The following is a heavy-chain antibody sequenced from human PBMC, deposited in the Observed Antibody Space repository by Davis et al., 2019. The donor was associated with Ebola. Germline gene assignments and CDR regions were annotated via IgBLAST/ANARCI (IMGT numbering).Heavy chain of an antibody. Sequence: GESLKISCAAPGFTFSSYWMSWVRQAPGKGLEWVANIKQDGSEKYFVDSVKGRFTISRDNAKNSLYLQMNSLRAEDTAVYYCARRENLYYYDSSGYGRVGAFDIWGQGTMVTVSS. V-gene: IGHV3-7*03. CDR3: ARRENLYYYDSSGYGRVGAFDI. CDR1: GFTFSSYW. CDR2: IKQDGSEK. D-gene: IGHD3-22*01. J-gene: IGHJ3*02.